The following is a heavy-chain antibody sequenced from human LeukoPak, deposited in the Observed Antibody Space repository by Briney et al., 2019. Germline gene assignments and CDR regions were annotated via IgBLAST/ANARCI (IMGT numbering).Heavy chain of an antibody. CDR1: GAPIRSGDYY. CDR3: ARDCSGGSCYGAFDI. V-gene: IGHV4-30-4*01. D-gene: IGHD2-15*01. CDR2: IYDSGST. J-gene: IGHJ3*02. Sequence: SETLSLTCTVSGAPIRSGDYYWSWIRQPPGKGLEWIGYIYDSGSTYYNPSLKSRITISVDTSENRFSLKLSSVTATDTAVYYCARDCSGGSCYGAFDIWGQGTMVTVSS.